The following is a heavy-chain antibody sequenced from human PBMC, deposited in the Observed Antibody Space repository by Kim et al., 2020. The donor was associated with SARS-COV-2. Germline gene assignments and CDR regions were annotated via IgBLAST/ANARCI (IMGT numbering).Heavy chain of an antibody. J-gene: IGHJ4*02. V-gene: IGHV3-30*18. D-gene: IGHD5-18*01. CDR2: ISHDGTTK. CDR1: GFNFNNFG. Sequence: GGSLRLSCAASGFNFNNFGMHWVRQPPGKGLEWVAVISHDGTTKNYLDSVKGRFTISRDNSRDTVYLEMNSLRTEDTAVYYCAKDRGNLDTSMSYWGQGTLVTSPQ. CDR3: AKDRGNLDTSMSY.